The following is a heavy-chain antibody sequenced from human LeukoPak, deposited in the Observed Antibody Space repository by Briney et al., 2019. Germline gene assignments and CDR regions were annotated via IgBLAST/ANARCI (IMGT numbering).Heavy chain of an antibody. V-gene: IGHV3-48*03. CDR3: ARDSYYGGTQDY. D-gene: IGHD4-23*01. Sequence: GGSLRLSCAASGFLSSSYEMNWVRQAPGKGLEWVSYISTSGGTIYYADSVKGRFTISRDNAKNSLYLQMNSLRAEDTAVYYCARDSYYGGTQDYWGQGTLVTVSS. J-gene: IGHJ4*02. CDR2: ISTSGGTI. CDR1: GFLSSSYE.